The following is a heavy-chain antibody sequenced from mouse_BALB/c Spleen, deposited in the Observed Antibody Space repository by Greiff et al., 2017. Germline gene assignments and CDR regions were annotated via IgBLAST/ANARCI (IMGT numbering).Heavy chain of an antibody. CDR2: ISYSGST. V-gene: IGHV3-2*02. J-gene: IGHJ3*01. D-gene: IGHD1-1*01. Sequence: VQLKESGPGLVKPSQSLSLTCTVTGYSITSDYAWNWIRQFPGNKLEWMGYISYSGSTSYNPSLKSRISITRDTSKNQFFLQLNSVTTEDTATYYCARGGEFITPFAYWGQGTLVTVSA. CDR1: GYSITSDYA. CDR3: ARGGEFITPFAY.